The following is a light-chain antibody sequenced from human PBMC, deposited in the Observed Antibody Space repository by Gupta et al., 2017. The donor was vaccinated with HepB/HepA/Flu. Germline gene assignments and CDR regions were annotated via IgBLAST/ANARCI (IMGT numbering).Light chain of an antibody. CDR2: GNS. V-gene: IGLV1-40*01. CDR3: QSYDSSLSGYV. CDR1: SSNIGAGYD. J-gene: IGLJ1*01. Sequence: QSVLTQPPAVSGAPGPRVTISCSGSSSNIGAGYDVHWYQQLPGKAPKLLIYGNSNRPSGVPDRISGSKSVTSASLAITGLQAEDEADYYCQSYDSSLSGYVFGTGTKVTVL.